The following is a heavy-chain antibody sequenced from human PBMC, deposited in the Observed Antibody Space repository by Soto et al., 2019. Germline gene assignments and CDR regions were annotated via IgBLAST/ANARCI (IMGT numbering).Heavy chain of an antibody. J-gene: IGHJ5*02. CDR1: GYDFTTYW. Sequence: PGESLKISCKGSGYDFTTYWIGWVRQMPGKGLELMGIIFSGDSDTRYSPSFRGQVSISADKSINTAYLPWSSLKASGTAMYYCARRTVGSSGWFDPWGQGTLVTVSS. D-gene: IGHD1-26*01. CDR3: ARRTVGSSGWFDP. CDR2: IFSGDSDT. V-gene: IGHV5-51*01.